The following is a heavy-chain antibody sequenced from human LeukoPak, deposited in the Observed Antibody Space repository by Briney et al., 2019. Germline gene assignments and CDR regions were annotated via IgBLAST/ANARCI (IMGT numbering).Heavy chain of an antibody. V-gene: IGHV4-59*01. J-gene: IGHJ1*01. CDR3: AREDYCSGGSCYAGYCQH. Sequence: SETLSLTCTVGGGSISSYYWSWIRQPPGKGLVWIGYIYYSGTTNYNPSLKSRVTISVDTSKNQFSLKLSSVTAADTGVYYCAREDYCSGGSCYAGYCQHWGEGTLVTVSS. D-gene: IGHD2-15*01. CDR1: GGSISSYY. CDR2: IYYSGTT.